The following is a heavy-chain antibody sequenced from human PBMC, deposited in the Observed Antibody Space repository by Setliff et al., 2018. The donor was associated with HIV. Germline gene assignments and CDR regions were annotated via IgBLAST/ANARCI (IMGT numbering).Heavy chain of an antibody. CDR2: IYPGDSNI. CDR1: GFTFTTYW. Sequence: GESLKISCRGSGFTFTTYWIGWVRQMPGKGLEWMGIIYPGDSNIQYSPPFQGQVTISADKSISTAYLQWSSLKASDTAMYYCARGGYCSSANCPPNYWGQGTPVTVSS. CDR3: ARGGYCSSANCPPNY. J-gene: IGHJ4*02. V-gene: IGHV5-51*01. D-gene: IGHD2-2*01.